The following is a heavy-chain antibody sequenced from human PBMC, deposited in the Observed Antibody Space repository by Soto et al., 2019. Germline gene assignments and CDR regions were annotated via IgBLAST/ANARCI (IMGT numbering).Heavy chain of an antibody. Sequence: EVQLVESGGGLVQPGGSLRLSCAASGFTFSSYSMNWVRQAPGKGLEWVSYISSSSSTIYYADSVKGRFTISRDNSKNSLYLQMNSLRDEDTAVSYCATLRGDYDYVWGSYRYPFDYWGQGTLVTVSS. CDR3: ATLRGDYDYVWGSYRYPFDY. V-gene: IGHV3-48*02. D-gene: IGHD3-16*02. CDR2: ISSSSSTI. CDR1: GFTFSSYS. J-gene: IGHJ4*02.